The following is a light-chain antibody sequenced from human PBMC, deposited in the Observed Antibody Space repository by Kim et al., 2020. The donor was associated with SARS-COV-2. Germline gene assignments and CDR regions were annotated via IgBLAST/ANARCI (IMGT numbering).Light chain of an antibody. CDR3: CSYAGSSTFVV. Sequence: SITISCTGTSSDIGSYNLVSWYQLHPGKAPKLMIYEVSERPSGVSNRFSGAKSGITASLTISGLQAEDEADYCCCSYAGSSTFVVFGGGTQLTVL. J-gene: IGLJ2*01. V-gene: IGLV2-23*02. CDR2: EVS. CDR1: SSDIGSYNL.